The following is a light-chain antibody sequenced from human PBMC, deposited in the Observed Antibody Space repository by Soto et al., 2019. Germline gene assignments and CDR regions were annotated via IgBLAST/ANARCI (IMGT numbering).Light chain of an antibody. J-gene: IGKJ5*01. CDR1: QSVSRSY. V-gene: IGKV3-20*01. CDR3: QQYGSSLT. CDR2: GAS. Sequence: ELVLTQSPGTLSLSPGARATLSCRASQSVSRSYLAWYQQKPGQAPRLLFYGASSRVTGIPQRLTASGSGTDFTLTISRLEPEDFAVDDCQQYGSSLTFGQGTRLEIK.